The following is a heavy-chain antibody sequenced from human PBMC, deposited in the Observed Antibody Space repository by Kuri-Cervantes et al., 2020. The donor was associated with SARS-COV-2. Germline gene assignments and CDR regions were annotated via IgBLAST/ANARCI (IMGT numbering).Heavy chain of an antibody. Sequence: GSLRPSGTATGGAISSYYRSWIRQPPGKGLEGIGYIYYSGSTNYNPSLKSRGTTSVDTSKNQFSLKLSSVTAADTAVYYCARVVGDTAMGYGMDVWGQGTTVTVSS. CDR2: IYYSGST. V-gene: IGHV4-59*08. D-gene: IGHD5-18*01. CDR3: ARVVGDTAMGYGMDV. CDR1: GGAISSYY. J-gene: IGHJ6*02.